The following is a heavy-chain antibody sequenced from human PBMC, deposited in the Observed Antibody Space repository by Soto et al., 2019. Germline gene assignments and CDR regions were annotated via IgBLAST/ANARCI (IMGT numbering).Heavy chain of an antibody. CDR1: GYTFTSYY. J-gene: IGHJ4*02. V-gene: IGHV1-46*01. D-gene: IGHD6-19*01. Sequence: QVQLEQSGAEVKKPGASMKVSCQASGYTFTSYYIHWVRQAPGQGLEWMGVSNVGPDTTMYAQKFQGRVNMTRDTSTSTVYMELSSLISEDTAVYFCARESSGTQYFDYWGQGTLVTVSS. CDR2: SNVGPDTT. CDR3: ARESSGTQYFDY.